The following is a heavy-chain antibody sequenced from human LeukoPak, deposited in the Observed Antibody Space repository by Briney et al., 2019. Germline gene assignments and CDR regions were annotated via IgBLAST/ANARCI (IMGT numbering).Heavy chain of an antibody. J-gene: IGHJ3*02. Sequence: GGSLRLSCAASGFTFSSYAMHWVRQAPGKGLEWVAVISYDGSNKYYADSVKGRFTISRDNSKNTLYLQMNSLRAEDTAVYYCARAHDSSGYYYDVGMAFDIWGQGTMVTVSS. CDR3: ARAHDSSGYYYDVGMAFDI. CDR1: GFTFSSYA. CDR2: ISYDGSNK. D-gene: IGHD3-22*01. V-gene: IGHV3-30-3*01.